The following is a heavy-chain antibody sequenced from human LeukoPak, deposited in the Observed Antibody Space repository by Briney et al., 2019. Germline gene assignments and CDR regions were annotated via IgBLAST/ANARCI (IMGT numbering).Heavy chain of an antibody. CDR1: GFTFSSYS. Sequence: GGFLRLSCAASGFTFSSYSMNWVRQAPGKGLEWVSSISSSSSYIYYADSVKGRFTISRDNAKNSLYLQMNSLRAEDTAVYYCARGRSGGSCFSPWGQGTLVTVSS. J-gene: IGHJ5*02. V-gene: IGHV3-21*01. D-gene: IGHD2-15*01. CDR3: ARGRSGGSCFSP. CDR2: ISSSSSYI.